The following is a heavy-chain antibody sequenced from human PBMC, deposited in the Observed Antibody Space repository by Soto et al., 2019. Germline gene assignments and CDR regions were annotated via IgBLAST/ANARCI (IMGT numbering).Heavy chain of an antibody. J-gene: IGHJ5*02. V-gene: IGHV4-61*01. CDR3: ARTALVAARTLDP. CDR2: IYYSGST. D-gene: IGHD6-6*01. Sequence: SETLSLTCTVSGGSVSSGSYYWSWIRQPPGKGLEWIGYIYYSGSTNYNPSLKGRVTISVDTSKNQFSLKLSSVTAADTAVYYCARTALVAARTLDPWGQGTLVTVSS. CDR1: GGSVSSGSYY.